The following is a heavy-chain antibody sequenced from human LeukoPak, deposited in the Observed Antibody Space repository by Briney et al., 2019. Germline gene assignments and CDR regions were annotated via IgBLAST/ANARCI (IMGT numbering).Heavy chain of an antibody. V-gene: IGHV4-31*03. J-gene: IGHJ4*02. Sequence: SETLSLTCTVSGGSISSGAYDWSWIRQHPGKGLEGIGYIDYGGSTYYSPSLKSRIIISVDTSKTQFSLKLSSVTAADTAVYYCASDLAAGAGYFDYWGQGTLVTVSS. D-gene: IGHD6-25*01. CDR2: IDYGGST. CDR3: ASDLAAGAGYFDY. CDR1: GGSISSGAYD.